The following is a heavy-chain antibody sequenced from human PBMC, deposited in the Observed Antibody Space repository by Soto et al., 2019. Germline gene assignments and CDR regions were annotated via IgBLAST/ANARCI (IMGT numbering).Heavy chain of an antibody. CDR2: HRNKANSYTT. J-gene: IGHJ3*01. CDR1: GFTFSDHY. CDR3: ARVRSSSWGLDAFDA. V-gene: IGHV3-72*01. Sequence: EVQLLESGGGLVQPGGSLRLSCAASGFTFSDHYMDWVRQAPGKGLEWVGRHRNKANSYTTEYAASVKGRFTISRDDSKNSLFLQMDSLRTEDTAVYYCARVRSSSWGLDAFDAWGQGTMVTVS. D-gene: IGHD6-13*01.